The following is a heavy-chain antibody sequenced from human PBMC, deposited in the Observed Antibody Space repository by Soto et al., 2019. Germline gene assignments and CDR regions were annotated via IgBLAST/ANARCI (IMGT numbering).Heavy chain of an antibody. D-gene: IGHD1-26*01. CDR3: ARYSTAQWELGFMAFDI. CDR2: INQSGST. Sequence: QVQLQQWGAGLLKPSETLSLTCTVSGGSFSGYYWSWIRQPPGKGLEWIGEINQSGSTNYNPSLKGRVITSVDTSKNQFSLKLSSVTVADTAVYYCARYSTAQWELGFMAFDIWGQGTMVTVYS. J-gene: IGHJ3*02. V-gene: IGHV4-34*01. CDR1: GGSFSGYY.